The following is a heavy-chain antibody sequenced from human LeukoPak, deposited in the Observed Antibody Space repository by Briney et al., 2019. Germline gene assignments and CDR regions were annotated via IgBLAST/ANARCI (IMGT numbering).Heavy chain of an antibody. CDR2: IYYSGST. Sequence: SETLSLTCTVSGGSISSYYWSWIRQPPGKGLEWIGYIYYSGSTNYNPSLKSRVTISVDTSKNQFSLKLSSVTAADTAVYYCARVVPHYDILTGYYMGDFDYWGQGTLVTVSS. D-gene: IGHD3-9*01. V-gene: IGHV4-59*01. CDR1: GGSISSYY. J-gene: IGHJ4*02. CDR3: ARVVPHYDILTGYYMGDFDY.